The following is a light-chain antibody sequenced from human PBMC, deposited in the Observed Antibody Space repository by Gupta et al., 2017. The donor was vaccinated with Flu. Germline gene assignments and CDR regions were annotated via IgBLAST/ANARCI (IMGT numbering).Light chain of an antibody. CDR3: NSRDTTGDLVI. CDR1: IVTEHF. J-gene: IGLJ2*01. Sequence: FQLTQEPAVSVALGQPVTLTCRKDIVTEHFVSWFRQKPGQAPILLVYNKNYRPAGISDRFSVAASEDSSSLTITSTQADDEGDYYCNSRDTTGDLVIFGGGTRLTVL. V-gene: IGLV3-19*01. CDR2: NKN.